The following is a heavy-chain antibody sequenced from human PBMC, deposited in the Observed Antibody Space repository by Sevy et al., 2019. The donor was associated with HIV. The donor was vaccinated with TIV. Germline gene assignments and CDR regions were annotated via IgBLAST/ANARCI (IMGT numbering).Heavy chain of an antibody. J-gene: IGHJ3*02. CDR3: TTDPPSGYSDAFDI. Sequence: GGSLRLSCAASGFTFSNAWMSWVRQAPGKGLEWVGRIKSKTDGGKTDYAAPVKGRFTISRDDSKNTLYLQMNSLKTEDTAVYYCTTDPPSGYSDAFDIWGQGTMVTVSS. CDR2: IKSKTDGGKT. D-gene: IGHD6-13*01. V-gene: IGHV3-15*01. CDR1: GFTFSNAW.